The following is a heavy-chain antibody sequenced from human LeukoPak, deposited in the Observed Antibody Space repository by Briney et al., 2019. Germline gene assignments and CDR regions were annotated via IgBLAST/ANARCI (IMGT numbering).Heavy chain of an antibody. CDR1: GFTFSSYE. CDR2: ISSSGSTI. V-gene: IGHV3-48*03. CDR3: ARASYSTSRGYFDY. D-gene: IGHD6-6*01. Sequence: PGGSLRLSCAASGFTFSSYEMNWVRQAPGKGLEWVSYISSSGSTIYYADSVKGRFTISRDNAKNSLYLQMNSLRAEDMAVYYCARASYSTSRGYFDYWGQGTLVTVSS. J-gene: IGHJ4*02.